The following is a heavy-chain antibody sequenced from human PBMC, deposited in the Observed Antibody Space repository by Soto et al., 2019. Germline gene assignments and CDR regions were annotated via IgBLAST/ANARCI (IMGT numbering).Heavy chain of an antibody. V-gene: IGHV1-69*01. CDR2: IIPIFGTT. Sequence: QVQLVQSGADVKKPGSSVKVSCKASGGTFSSYAISWVRQAPGQGLEWMGGIIPIFGTTNYAQKFQGRVTITADESMSTAYMELSSLRSDDTAVDYCTICWAVAGTRIDQYYCGMDICGQGTTVTVAS. D-gene: IGHD6-19*01. J-gene: IGHJ6*02. CDR1: GGTFSSYA. CDR3: TICWAVAGTRIDQYYCGMDI.